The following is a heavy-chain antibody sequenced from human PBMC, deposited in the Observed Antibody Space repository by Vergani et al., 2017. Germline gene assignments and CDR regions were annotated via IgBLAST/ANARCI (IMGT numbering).Heavy chain of an antibody. J-gene: IGHJ4*02. CDR2: IYYSGST. V-gene: IGHV4-31*03. CDR1: GGSISSGGYY. CDR3: GTGPNYDILPGYQCYLNY. Sequence: QVQLQESGPGLVKPSQTLSLTCTVSGGSISSGGYYWSWIRQHPGKGLEWIGYIYYSGSTYYNPSLKSRVTISVDTSKNQFSLKLSSVTAADTAVFYCGTGPNYDILPGYQCYLNYWAQGTLVTVSS. D-gene: IGHD3-9*01.